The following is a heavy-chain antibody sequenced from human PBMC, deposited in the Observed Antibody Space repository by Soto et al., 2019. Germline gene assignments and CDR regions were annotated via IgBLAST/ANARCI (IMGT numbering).Heavy chain of an antibody. CDR1: GFTFSNYA. CDR2: ISNDGGNK. CDR3: AEEKSWNYGGSCFDY. V-gene: IGHV3-30*18. Sequence: QVQLVESGGGVVQPGRSLRLSCAASGFTFSNYAMHWVRQAPGKGLERVAIISNDGGNKYYADSVKGQFTISRDNSKNTLYLQKNSLRAEDTAVYYCAEEKSWNYGGSCFDYWGQGTPVTVSS. J-gene: IGHJ4*02. D-gene: IGHD1-7*01.